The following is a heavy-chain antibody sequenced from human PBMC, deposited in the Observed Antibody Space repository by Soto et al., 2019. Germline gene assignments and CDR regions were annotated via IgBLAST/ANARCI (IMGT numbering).Heavy chain of an antibody. Sequence: QVQLVESGGGVVQPGRSLRLSCAASGFTFSSYGMHWVRQAPGKGLEWVAVIWYDGSNKYYADSVKGRFTISRDNSKNKLYLQMNRLRAEDTAVYYCARDQGRGYSYGFDYWGQGTLVTVSS. CDR3: ARDQGRGYSYGFDY. V-gene: IGHV3-33*01. CDR2: IWYDGSNK. D-gene: IGHD5-18*01. CDR1: GFTFSSYG. J-gene: IGHJ4*02.